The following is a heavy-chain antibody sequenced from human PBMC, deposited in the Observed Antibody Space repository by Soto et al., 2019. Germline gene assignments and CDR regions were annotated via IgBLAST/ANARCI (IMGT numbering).Heavy chain of an antibody. V-gene: IGHV4-34*01. Sequence: SETLSLTCAVYGGSFSGYYWSWIRQPPGKGLEWIGEINHSGSTNYNPSLKSRVTISVDTSKNQFSLKLSSVTAADTAVYYCARSPDLTGIDYWGQGTLVTVSS. CDR3: ARSPDLTGIDY. D-gene: IGHD3-9*01. CDR1: GGSFSGYY. CDR2: INHSGST. J-gene: IGHJ4*02.